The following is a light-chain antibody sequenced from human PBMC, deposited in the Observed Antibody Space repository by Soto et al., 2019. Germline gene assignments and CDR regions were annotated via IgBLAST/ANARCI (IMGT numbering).Light chain of an antibody. CDR3: QQYVSSPLYT. CDR2: GAS. J-gene: IGKJ2*01. CDR1: QSVSSSY. V-gene: IGKV3-20*01. Sequence: EIVLTQSPDTLSLSPGERATLSCRASQSVSSSYLAWYQQKPGQAPRLLIYGASSRAPGIPDRFSGSRSGTDITLTISRLEPEDFALYYCQQYVSSPLYTFGQGTKLEIK.